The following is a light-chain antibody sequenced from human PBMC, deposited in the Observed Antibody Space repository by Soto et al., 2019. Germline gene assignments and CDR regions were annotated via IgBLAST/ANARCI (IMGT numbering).Light chain of an antibody. CDR1: SSNIGSNT. CDR2: SNN. Sequence: QSVLTQPPSVSRTPGQRVTISCSGSSSNIGSNTVNWYQQIPGTAPKVLIYSNNQRPSGVPDRFSGSKYGTSASPAISGLHSEDEDDYYCGVGYDIFKGVIFGGGTKLTVL. J-gene: IGLJ2*01. V-gene: IGLV1-44*01. CDR3: GVGYDIFKGVI.